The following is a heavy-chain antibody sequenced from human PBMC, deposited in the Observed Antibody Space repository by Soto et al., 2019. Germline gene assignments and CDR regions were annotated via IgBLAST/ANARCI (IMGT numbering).Heavy chain of an antibody. V-gene: IGHV1-69*13. J-gene: IGHJ5*02. CDR1: VGSFSSYA. D-gene: IGHD6-6*01. CDR3: ASWYSSSSVGFDH. CDR2: IIPIFGTA. Sequence: SVKVSCKASVGSFSSYAISWVRQAPGQGLEWMGGIIPIFGTANYAQKFQGRVTITADESTSTAYMELSSLRSEDTAVYYCASWYSSSSVGFDHWGQGTLVTVSS.